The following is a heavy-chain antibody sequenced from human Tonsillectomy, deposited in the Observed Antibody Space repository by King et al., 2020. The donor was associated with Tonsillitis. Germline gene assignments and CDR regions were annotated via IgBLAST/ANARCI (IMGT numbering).Heavy chain of an antibody. CDR3: AKEGGSTYGPLLFHRPSIY. D-gene: IGHD2/OR15-2a*01. J-gene: IGHJ4*02. CDR2: ISGSGGST. V-gene: IGHV3-23*04. Sequence: VQLVESGGGLVQPGGSLRLSYGASGFTFSSYAMSWVRQAPGKGLEWVSGISGSGGSTYYADAVKGRFTTSRDNSKNTLYLQMNSLKAEDTPVYFCAKEGGSTYGPLLFHRPSIYWGQGTLVTVSS. CDR1: GFTFSSYA.